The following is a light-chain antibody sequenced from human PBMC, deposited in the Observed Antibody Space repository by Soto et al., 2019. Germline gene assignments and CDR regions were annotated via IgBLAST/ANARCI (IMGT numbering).Light chain of an antibody. CDR1: ENVSNNY. V-gene: IGKV3-20*01. CDR2: GSS. CDR3: QQYGSSPPYT. J-gene: IGKJ2*01. Sequence: EVVLTQSPGTLSLSPGERATLYCRASENVSNNYLAWYQQKPGQAPSLLIFGSSDRAAVIPDRFSGSGPGTDFTLTISSLEPEDFAVYYCQQYGSSPPYTFGHGTKLEI.